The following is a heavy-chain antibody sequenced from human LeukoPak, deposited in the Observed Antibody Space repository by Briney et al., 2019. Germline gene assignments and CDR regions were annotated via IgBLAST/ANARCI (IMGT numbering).Heavy chain of an antibody. CDR1: GYTFTSYG. CDR3: ARVSADDYYYYYYYMDV. CDR2: ISAYNGNT. V-gene: IGHV1-18*01. D-gene: IGHD1-1*01. J-gene: IGHJ6*03. Sequence: GASVKVSCKASGYTFTSYGISWVRQAPGQGLEWMGWISAYNGNTNYAQKLQGRVTMTTDTSTSTAYMELRSLRSDDTAVYYCARVSADDYYYYYYYMDVSGKGTTVTVSS.